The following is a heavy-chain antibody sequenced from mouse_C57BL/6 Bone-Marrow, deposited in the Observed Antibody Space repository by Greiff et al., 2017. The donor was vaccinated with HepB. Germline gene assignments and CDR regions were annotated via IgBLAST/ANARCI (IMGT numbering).Heavy chain of an antibody. Sequence: DVMLVESGGGLVKPGGSLKLSCAASGFTFSSYAMSWVRQTPEKRLEWVATISDGGSYTYYPDNVKGRFTISRDNAKNNLYLQMSHLKSEDTAMYYCARDYYGSSYYWYFDVWGTGTTVTVSS. CDR2: ISDGGSYT. CDR1: GFTFSSYA. J-gene: IGHJ1*03. CDR3: ARDYYGSSYYWYFDV. D-gene: IGHD1-1*01. V-gene: IGHV5-4*01.